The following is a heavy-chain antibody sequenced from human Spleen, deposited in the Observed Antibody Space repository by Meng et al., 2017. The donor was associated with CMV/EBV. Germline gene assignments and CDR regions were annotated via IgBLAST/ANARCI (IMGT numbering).Heavy chain of an antibody. CDR3: ARDQSAVTTPDY. D-gene: IGHD4-17*01. CDR1: GYTFTGYY. J-gene: IGHJ4*02. CDR2: INPNSGGT. V-gene: IGHV1-2*02. Sequence: QVQLVQSGAEVKKPXXXXXXXCKASGYTFTGYYMHWVRQAPGQGLEWMGWINPNSGGTNYAQKFQGRVTMTRDTSISTAYMELSRLRSDDTAVYYCARDQSAVTTPDYWGQGTLVTVSS.